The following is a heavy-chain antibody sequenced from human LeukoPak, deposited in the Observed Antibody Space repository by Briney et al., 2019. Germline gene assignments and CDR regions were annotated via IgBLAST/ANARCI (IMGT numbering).Heavy chain of an antibody. CDR3: ATDGIAAAGTFGY. CDR2: FDPEDGET. D-gene: IGHD6-13*01. Sequence: GASVKVSCKASGYTFNSYGISWVRQAPGKGLEWMGGFDPEDGETIYAQKFQGRVTMTEDTSTDTAYMELSSLRSEDTAVYYCATDGIAAAGTFGYWGQGTLVTVSS. V-gene: IGHV1-24*01. J-gene: IGHJ4*02. CDR1: GYTFNSYG.